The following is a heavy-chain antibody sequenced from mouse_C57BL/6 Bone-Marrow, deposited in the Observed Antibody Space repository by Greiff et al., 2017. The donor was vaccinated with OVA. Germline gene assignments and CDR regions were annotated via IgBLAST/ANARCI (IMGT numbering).Heavy chain of an antibody. D-gene: IGHD1-1*01. CDR3: TTPLTTVVAPFAY. CDR2: IDPENGDT. CDR1: GFNIKDDY. V-gene: IGHV14-4*01. Sequence: VQLQQSGAELVRPGASVKLSCTASGFNIKDDYMHWVKQRPEQGLEWIGWIDPENGDTEYASKFQGKATIPADTSSNTAYLQLSSLTSEDTAVYYCTTPLTTVVAPFAYWGQGTLVTVSA. J-gene: IGHJ3*01.